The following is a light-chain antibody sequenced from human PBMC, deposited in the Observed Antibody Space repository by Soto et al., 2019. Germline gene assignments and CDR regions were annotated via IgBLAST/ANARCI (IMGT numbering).Light chain of an antibody. V-gene: IGKV3-11*01. CDR3: QQRSSCRFT. CDR2: DAS. CDR1: QSVSSY. J-gene: IGKJ3*01. Sequence: EIVLTQSPATLSLSPGERATLSCRASQSVSSYLAWYQQKPGQAPRLLIYDASNRATGIPARFSGSGSGTDFTLTISSLEPEDFAVYYCQQRSSCRFTFGPGTKVDIK.